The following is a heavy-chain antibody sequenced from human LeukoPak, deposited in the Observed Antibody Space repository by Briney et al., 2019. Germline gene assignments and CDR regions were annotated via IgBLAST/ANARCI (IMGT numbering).Heavy chain of an antibody. CDR1: GGSISSYY. V-gene: IGHV4-59*01. CDR3: ARSDYGGNLGLFDY. D-gene: IGHD4-23*01. J-gene: IGHJ4*02. CDR2: IYYSGST. Sequence: SETLSLTCTVSGGSISSYYRSWIRQPPGKGLEWIGYIYYSGSTNYNPSLKSRVTISVDTSKNQFSLKLSSVTAADTAVYYCARSDYGGNLGLFDYWGQGTLVTVSS.